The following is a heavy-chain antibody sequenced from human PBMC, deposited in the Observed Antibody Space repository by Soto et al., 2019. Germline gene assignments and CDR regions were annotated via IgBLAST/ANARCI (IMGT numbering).Heavy chain of an antibody. V-gene: IGHV3-30*18. D-gene: IGHD6-25*01. J-gene: IGHJ4*02. CDR3: VKEQSSGYWRTADY. Sequence: QVQLVESGGGVVQPGRSLRLSCAASGFTFSDCGMHWVRQAPGKGLEWVAVVTYEETEIHYAGSVRGRFTISRDNSKKMVYLQIDSLRVEDTAVYYWVKEQSSGYWRTADYWGQGTLITVSS. CDR2: VTYEETEI. CDR1: GFTFSDCG.